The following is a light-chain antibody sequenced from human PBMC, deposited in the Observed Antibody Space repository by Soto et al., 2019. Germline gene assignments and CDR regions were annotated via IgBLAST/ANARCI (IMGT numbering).Light chain of an antibody. CDR2: GAS. Sequence: EIVMTQSPATLSVSPGERATLSCRASQSVSSKLAWYQQKRGQAHRLLIYGASTRSTGIPAMFSGSGSGTEFILTISSLQSEDFAVYYCQQYNNWPPTFGQGTKVEIK. CDR3: QQYNNWPPT. CDR1: QSVSSK. J-gene: IGKJ1*01. V-gene: IGKV3-15*01.